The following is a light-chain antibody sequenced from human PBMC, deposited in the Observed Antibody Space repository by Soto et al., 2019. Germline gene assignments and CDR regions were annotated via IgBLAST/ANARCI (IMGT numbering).Light chain of an antibody. V-gene: IGLV2-14*01. CDR3: SSYTSRSTVL. CDR2: EVN. J-gene: IGLJ2*01. CDR1: STDIGGYDY. Sequence: QSALTQPASVSGSPGQSITISCTGTSTDIGGYDYVSWYQQHPGKAPKLMISEVNNRPSGVSNRFSGSKSGNTASLTISGLQAEDEADYYCSSYTSRSTVLLGGGTKLTVL.